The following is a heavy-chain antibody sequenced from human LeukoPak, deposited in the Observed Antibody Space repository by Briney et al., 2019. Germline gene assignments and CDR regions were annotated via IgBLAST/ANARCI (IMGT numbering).Heavy chain of an antibody. CDR3: AARDIVAGDY. CDR1: GFTFSSYS. CDR2: ISSSSSYI. J-gene: IGHJ4*02. V-gene: IGHV3-21*01. Sequence: GGSLRLSCAASGFTFSSYSMNWVRQAPGKGLEWVSSISSSSSYIYYADSVKGRFTFSRDNAKNSLYLQMNSLRAEDTAVYYCAARDIVAGDYWGQGTLVTVSS. D-gene: IGHD5-12*01.